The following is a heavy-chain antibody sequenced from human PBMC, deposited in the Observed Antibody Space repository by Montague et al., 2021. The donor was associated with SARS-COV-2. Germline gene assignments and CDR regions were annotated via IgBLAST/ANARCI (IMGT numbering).Heavy chain of an antibody. CDR2: MYSSGTT. D-gene: IGHD6-19*01. J-gene: IGHJ4*02. CDR1: GGSTSGTSFF. CDR3: ARSTSGWFIY. Sequence: SETLSLTCSVSGGSTSGTSFFWAWIRQPPGKGLEWVGSMYSSGTTXYXXSLKSRVTISGDTSRNQLSVRLSSVTAADTTVYYCARSTSGWFIYWGQGTLVTVSS. V-gene: IGHV4-39*01.